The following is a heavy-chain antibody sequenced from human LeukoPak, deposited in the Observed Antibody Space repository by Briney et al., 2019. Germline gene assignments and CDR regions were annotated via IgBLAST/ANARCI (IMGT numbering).Heavy chain of an antibody. CDR1: GFTFSSYA. CDR2: ISYDGSNK. D-gene: IGHD6-19*01. Sequence: GGSLRLSCAASGFTFSSYAMHWVRQAPGKGLEWVAVISYDGSNKYYADSVKGRFTISRDNSKNTLYLQMNSLRAEDTAVYYCARGALSSGWFDYWGQGTLVTVSS. CDR3: ARGALSSGWFDY. V-gene: IGHV3-30-3*01. J-gene: IGHJ4*02.